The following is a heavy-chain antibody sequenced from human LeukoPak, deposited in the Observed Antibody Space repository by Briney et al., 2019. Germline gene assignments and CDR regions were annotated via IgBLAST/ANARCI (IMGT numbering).Heavy chain of an antibody. Sequence: GGSLRLSCAASGFTFSSYAMHWVRQAPGKGLEWVAVISYDGSNKYYADSVKGRFTISRDNSKNTLYLQMNSLRTEDTAVYYCAKDRRYYYDTSEGFGLDYWGQGTLVTVSS. CDR3: AKDRRYYYDTSEGFGLDY. J-gene: IGHJ4*02. CDR2: ISYDGSNK. D-gene: IGHD3-22*01. V-gene: IGHV3-30-3*01. CDR1: GFTFSSYA.